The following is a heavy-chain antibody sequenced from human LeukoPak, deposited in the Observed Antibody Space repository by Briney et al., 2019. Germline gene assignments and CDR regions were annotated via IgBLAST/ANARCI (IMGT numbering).Heavy chain of an antibody. CDR2: INPNSGGT. D-gene: IGHD5-12*01. CDR1: GYTFTGYY. V-gene: IGHV1-2*02. Sequence: ASVKVSCKASGYTFTGYYMHWVRQAPGQGLEWMGWINPNSGGTNYAQKFQGRVTMTRDTSISTAYMELSRLRSDDTAVYYCARDVRGVSSRVATFDYWGQGTLVTVSS. J-gene: IGHJ4*02. CDR3: ARDVRGVSSRVATFDY.